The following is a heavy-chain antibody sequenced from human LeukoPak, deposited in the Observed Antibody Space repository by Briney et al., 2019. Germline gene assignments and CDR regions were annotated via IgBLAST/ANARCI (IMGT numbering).Heavy chain of an antibody. V-gene: IGHV3-33*06. CDR2: IWYDGSNK. CDR1: GFTFSSYG. CDR3: AKDLSSSWYGLDY. D-gene: IGHD6-13*01. J-gene: IGHJ4*02. Sequence: PGESLKISCAASGFTFSSYGMHWVRQAPGKGLEWVAVIWYDGSNKYYADSVKGRFTTSRDNSKNTLYLQMNSLRAEDTAVYYCAKDLSSSWYGLDYWGQGTLVTVSS.